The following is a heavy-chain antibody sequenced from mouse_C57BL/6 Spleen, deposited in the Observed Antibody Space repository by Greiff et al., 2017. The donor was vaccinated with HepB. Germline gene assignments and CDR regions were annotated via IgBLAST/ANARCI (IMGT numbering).Heavy chain of an antibody. V-gene: IGHV1-64*01. Sequence: QVQLQQPGAELVKPGASVKLSCKASGYTFTSYWMHWVKQRPGQGLEWIGMIHPNSGSTNYNEKFKNKATLTVDKSSSTAYMQLSSLTSEDSAVYCCARGAYGNFDNWGQGTTLTVSS. CDR3: ARGAYGNFDN. J-gene: IGHJ2*01. D-gene: IGHD1-1*01. CDR1: GYTFTSYW. CDR2: IHPNSGST.